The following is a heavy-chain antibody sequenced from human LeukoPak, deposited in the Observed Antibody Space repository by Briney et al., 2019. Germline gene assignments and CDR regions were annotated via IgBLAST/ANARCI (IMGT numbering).Heavy chain of an antibody. V-gene: IGHV3-30*02. CDR1: GFTFSSYA. D-gene: IGHD2-15*01. Sequence: GGSLRLSCAASGFTFSSYAMNWVRQAPGKGLERGPFIRYDGSNKYYADSVKGRFTISRDNSKNTLYLQMNSLRAEDTAVYYCAKQPRYCSGGSCHIDYWGQGTLVTVSS. CDR3: AKQPRYCSGGSCHIDY. J-gene: IGHJ4*02. CDR2: IRYDGSNK.